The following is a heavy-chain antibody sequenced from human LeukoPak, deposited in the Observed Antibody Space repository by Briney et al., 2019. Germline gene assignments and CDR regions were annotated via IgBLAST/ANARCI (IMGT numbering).Heavy chain of an antibody. D-gene: IGHD3-10*02. V-gene: IGHV3-30*02. Sequence: PGGSLRLSCAASGFTFSSYAMHWVRQAPGKGLEWVAFIRFDGSYNYYADSVKGRFTISRDSAKNSLYLQMNSLRAEDTAVYYCAELGITMIGGVWGKGTTVTISS. CDR3: AELGITMIGGV. J-gene: IGHJ6*04. CDR1: GFTFSSYA. CDR2: IRFDGSYN.